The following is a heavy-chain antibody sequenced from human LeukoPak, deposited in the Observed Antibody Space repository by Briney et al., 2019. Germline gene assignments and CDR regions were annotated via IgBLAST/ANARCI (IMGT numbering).Heavy chain of an antibody. CDR1: GYTFTRYG. CDR3: ARVRFLGHAFDI. CDR2: ISAYNGNT. J-gene: IGHJ3*02. D-gene: IGHD3-3*01. V-gene: IGHV1-18*01. Sequence: ASVKVSCKASGYTFTRYGISWVRQTPGQGLEWMGWISAYNGNTNYAQKLQGRVTMTTDTSTSTAYMELRSLRSDDTAVYYCARVRFLGHAFDIWGQGTMVTVSS.